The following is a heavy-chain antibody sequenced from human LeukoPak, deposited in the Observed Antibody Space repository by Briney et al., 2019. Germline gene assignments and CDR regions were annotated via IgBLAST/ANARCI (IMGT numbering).Heavy chain of an antibody. CDR2: INSDGSST. CDR3: ARGPGAIDAFDI. Sequence: GGSLRLSCAASGFTFSSYAMTWVRQAPGKGLVWVSRINSDGSSTSHADSVKGRFTISRDNAKNTLYLQMNSLRAEDTAVYYCARGPGAIDAFDIWGQGTMVTVSS. D-gene: IGHD3-10*01. J-gene: IGHJ3*02. V-gene: IGHV3-74*01. CDR1: GFTFSSYA.